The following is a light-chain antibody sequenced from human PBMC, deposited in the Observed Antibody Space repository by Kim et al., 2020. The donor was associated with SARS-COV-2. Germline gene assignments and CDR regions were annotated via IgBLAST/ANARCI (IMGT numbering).Light chain of an antibody. CDR2: GKN. Sequence: SSELTQDPAVSVALGQTVRITCRGDSLRTYYASWYQQKPGQAPILVIYGKNNRPSGIPDRFSGSSSGNTASLTVTGAQAVDEADYYCNSRDNSGDHVVFGGGTKLIVL. J-gene: IGLJ2*01. CDR1: SLRTYY. CDR3: NSRDNSGDHVV. V-gene: IGLV3-19*01.